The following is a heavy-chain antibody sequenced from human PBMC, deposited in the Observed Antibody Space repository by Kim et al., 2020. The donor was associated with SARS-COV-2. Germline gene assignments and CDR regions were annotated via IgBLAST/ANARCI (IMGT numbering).Heavy chain of an antibody. CDR2: ISYDGSNK. J-gene: IGHJ4*02. CDR3: AKNLGGYCSGGSCAGGTFDN. Sequence: GGSLRLSCAASGFTFSSYGMHWVRQAPGKGLEWVAVISYDGSNKYYADSVKGRFTISRDNSKNTLYLQMNSLRAEDTAVYYCAKNLGGYCSGGSCAGGTFDNWGERTLVTVSS. CDR1: GFTFSSYG. D-gene: IGHD2-15*01. V-gene: IGHV3-30*18.